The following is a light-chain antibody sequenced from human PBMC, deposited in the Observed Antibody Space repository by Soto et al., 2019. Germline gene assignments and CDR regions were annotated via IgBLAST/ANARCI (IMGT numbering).Light chain of an antibody. V-gene: IGKV3-20*01. CDR3: PQYGNLRT. Sequence: VWTLSPATLSLSPGERATLSFRAIQSLHTSLAWYPQKPGKLPRFLIYRGSSRATDIPDRFSGSGSGTEFTLAIRRLEPEDFAVYYCPQYGNLRTCGQPNKV. J-gene: IGKJ1*01. CDR2: RGS. CDR1: QSLHTS.